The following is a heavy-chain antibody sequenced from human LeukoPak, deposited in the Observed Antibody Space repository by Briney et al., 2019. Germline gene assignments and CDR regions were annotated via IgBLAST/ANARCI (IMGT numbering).Heavy chain of an antibody. CDR1: GFTFSSYW. V-gene: IGHV3-74*01. CDR2: INSDGSST. J-gene: IGHJ6*02. Sequence: GGSLRLSCAASGFTFSSYWMHWVRQAPGKGLVWVSRINSDGSSTSYADSVKGRFTISRDNAKNTLYLQMDSLRAEDTAVYYCARDQVTMIEDYYGMDVWGQGTTVTVSS. CDR3: ARDQVTMIEDYYGMDV. D-gene: IGHD3-22*01.